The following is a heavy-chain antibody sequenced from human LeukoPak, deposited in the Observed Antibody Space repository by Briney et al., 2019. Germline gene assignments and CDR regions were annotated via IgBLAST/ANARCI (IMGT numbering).Heavy chain of an antibody. V-gene: IGHV3-7*01. CDR3: TSMVRGASDAFDI. D-gene: IGHD3-10*01. CDR2: RKQDGSEK. Sequence: GGSLRLSCAASGFTFSSYWMSWVRQAPGKGLEWVANRKQDGSEKYYVDSVKGRFTISRDNSKNTLYLQMNSLRAEDTAVYYSTSMVRGASDAFDIWGQGTMVTVSS. CDR1: GFTFSSYW. J-gene: IGHJ3*02.